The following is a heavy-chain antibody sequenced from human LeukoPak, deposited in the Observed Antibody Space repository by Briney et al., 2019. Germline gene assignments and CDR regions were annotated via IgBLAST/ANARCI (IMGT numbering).Heavy chain of an antibody. D-gene: IGHD2-21*02. J-gene: IGHJ5*01. Sequence: GRSLRLSCAASGFTFSNYWMHWVRRVPGEGLVWLSRISPDGGSTSYADSVKGRFTMSRDNAKNTLYLQMNGLRAEDTAVYYCARATYCGSGCYKGFDPWGLGTLVTVSS. V-gene: IGHV3-74*01. CDR1: GFTFSNYW. CDR3: ARATYCGSGCYKGFDP. CDR2: ISPDGGST.